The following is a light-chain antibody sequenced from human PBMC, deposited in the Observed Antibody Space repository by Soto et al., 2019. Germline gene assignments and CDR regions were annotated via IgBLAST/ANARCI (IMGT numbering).Light chain of an antibody. J-gene: IGKJ1*01. Sequence: DIVMTQSPYSLAVSLGERATINCKSSQSVLYNSNNKNYLAWYQQKSEQPPKLLFYWASTRESGVPDRFSGSGSGTDFTLTISSLQAEDVAVYYCQQYYNTPWTFGQGTKVDIK. CDR1: QSVLYNSNNKNY. V-gene: IGKV4-1*01. CDR3: QQYYNTPWT. CDR2: WAS.